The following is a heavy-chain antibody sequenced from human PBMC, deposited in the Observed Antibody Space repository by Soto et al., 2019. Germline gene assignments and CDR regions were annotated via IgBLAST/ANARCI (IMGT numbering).Heavy chain of an antibody. CDR1: GGTFSSYA. CDR3: ARFPHDNSSGWPFDY. V-gene: IGHV1-2*04. CDR2: INPNSGGT. D-gene: IGHD6-19*01. J-gene: IGHJ4*02. Sequence: GASVKVSCKASGGTFSSYAISWVRQAPGQGLEWMGWINPNSGGTNYAQKFQGWVTMTRDTSISTAYMELSRLRSDDTAVYYCARFPHDNSSGWPFDYWGQGTLVTVSS.